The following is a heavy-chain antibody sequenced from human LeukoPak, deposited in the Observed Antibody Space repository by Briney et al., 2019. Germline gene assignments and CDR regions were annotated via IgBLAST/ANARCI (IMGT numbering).Heavy chain of an antibody. D-gene: IGHD1-14*01. CDR1: GYSFTNYW. J-gene: IGHJ4*02. CDR2: IYPSDSDT. V-gene: IGHV5-51*01. CDR3: ARGMTSFDY. Sequence: HGESLKISCKGSGYSFTNYWIAWVRQTPGKGLEWMGIIYPSDSDTRYSPSFQGQVTISADKSFSTAYLQWSSLKASDTAIYYCARGMTSFDYWAQGTLVTVSS.